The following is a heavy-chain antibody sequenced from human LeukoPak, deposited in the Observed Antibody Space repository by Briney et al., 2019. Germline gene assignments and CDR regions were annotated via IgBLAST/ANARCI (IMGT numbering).Heavy chain of an antibody. CDR1: GGSISSGGYY. Sequence: SETLSLTCTVSGGSISSGGYYWSWIRQPPGKGPEWIGYIYHSGSTYYNPSLKSRVTISVDTSKNQFSLKLSSVTAADTAVYYCAREEAAGPSWDWFDPWGQGTLVTVSS. CDR3: AREEAAGPSWDWFDP. V-gene: IGHV4-30-2*01. J-gene: IGHJ5*02. D-gene: IGHD6-13*01. CDR2: IYHSGST.